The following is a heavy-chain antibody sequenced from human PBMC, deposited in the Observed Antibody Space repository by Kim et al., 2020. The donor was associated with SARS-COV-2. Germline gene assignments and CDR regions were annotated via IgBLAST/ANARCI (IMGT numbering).Heavy chain of an antibody. D-gene: IGHD3-10*01. CDR2: ISYDGSNK. Sequence: GGSLRLSCAASGFTFSSYGMHWVRQAPGKGLEWVAVISYDGSNKYYADSVKGRFTISRDNSKNTLYLQMNSLRAEDTAVYYCAKVLDYYGSGSPDYWGQGTLVTVSS. CDR3: AKVLDYYGSGSPDY. V-gene: IGHV3-30*18. CDR1: GFTFSSYG. J-gene: IGHJ4*02.